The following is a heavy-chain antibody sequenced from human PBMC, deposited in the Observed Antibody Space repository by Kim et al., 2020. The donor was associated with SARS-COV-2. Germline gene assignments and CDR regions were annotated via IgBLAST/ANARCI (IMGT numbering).Heavy chain of an antibody. D-gene: IGHD5-12*01. J-gene: IGHJ4*02. V-gene: IGHV4-4*09. Sequence: PSLRSRVTISVDTSKNQYSLKLSSVTAADAAVYYCARLRRDGYKAPYFDYWGQGTLVTVSS. CDR3: ARLRRDGYKAPYFDY.